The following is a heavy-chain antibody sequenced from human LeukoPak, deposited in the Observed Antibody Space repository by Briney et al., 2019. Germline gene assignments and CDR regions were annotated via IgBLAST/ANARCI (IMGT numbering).Heavy chain of an antibody. CDR2: TSSSGSI. D-gene: IGHD6-13*01. CDR3: ARALPSSWWYFDY. CDR1: GFTFITYE. J-gene: IGHJ4*02. V-gene: IGHV3-48*03. Sequence: PGGSLRLSCGASGFTFITYEMNWVRQAPGKGLEWVSYTSSSGSIYYADIVKGRFTISRDNAKNSLYLQMHSLRAEDTAVYFCARALPSSWWYFDYWGRGTLVTVSS.